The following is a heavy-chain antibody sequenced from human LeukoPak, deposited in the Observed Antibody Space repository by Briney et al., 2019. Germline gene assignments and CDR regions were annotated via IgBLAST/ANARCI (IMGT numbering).Heavy chain of an antibody. J-gene: IGHJ4*02. D-gene: IGHD1-26*01. V-gene: IGHV1-2*06. CDR1: GGTFSSYA. CDR3: ARDRKTLVGAISAVDY. CDR2: INPNSGGT. Sequence: ASVKVSCKXSGGTFSSYAISWVRQAPGQGLEWMGRINPNSGGTNYAQKFQGRVTMTRDTSISTAYMELSRLRSDDTAVYYCARDRKTLVGAISAVDYWGQGTLVTVSS.